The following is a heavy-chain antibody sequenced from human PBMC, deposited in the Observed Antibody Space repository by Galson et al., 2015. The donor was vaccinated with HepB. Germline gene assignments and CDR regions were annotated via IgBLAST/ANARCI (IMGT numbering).Heavy chain of an antibody. Sequence: SLRLSCAASGFTFSSYAMSWVRQAPGKGLEWVSAISGSGGSTYYADSVKGRFTISRDNSKNTLYLQMNSLRAEDTAVYYCAKDRASRYSSSSLWFDPWGQGTLVTVSS. CDR2: ISGSGGST. D-gene: IGHD6-6*01. CDR3: AKDRASRYSSSSLWFDP. V-gene: IGHV3-23*01. J-gene: IGHJ5*02. CDR1: GFTFSSYA.